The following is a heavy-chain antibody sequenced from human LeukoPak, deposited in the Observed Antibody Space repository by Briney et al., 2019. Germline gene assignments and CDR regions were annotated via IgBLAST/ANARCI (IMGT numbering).Heavy chain of an antibody. CDR2: ISYDGSNK. Sequence: GGSLRLSCAASGFTFSSYGMHWFRQAPGKGLEWVAVISYDGSNKYYADSVKGRFTISRDNSKNTLYLQMNSLRAEDTAVYYCAKESDGMDVWGQGTTVTVSS. J-gene: IGHJ6*02. CDR1: GFTFSSYG. V-gene: IGHV3-30*18. CDR3: AKESDGMDV.